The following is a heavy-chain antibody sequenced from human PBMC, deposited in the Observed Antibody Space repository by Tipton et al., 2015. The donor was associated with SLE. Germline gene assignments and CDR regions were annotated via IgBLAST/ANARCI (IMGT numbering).Heavy chain of an antibody. D-gene: IGHD3-3*01. V-gene: IGHV3-30*02. CDR1: GFTFSSYG. Sequence: SLRLSCAASGFTFSSYGMHWVRQAPGKGLEWVAFIRYDGSNKYYADSVKGRFTIPRDNSKNTLYLQMNSLRAEDTAVYYCAKVLEGFWSALGYWGQGTLVTVSS. CDR2: IRYDGSNK. CDR3: AKVLEGFWSALGY. J-gene: IGHJ4*02.